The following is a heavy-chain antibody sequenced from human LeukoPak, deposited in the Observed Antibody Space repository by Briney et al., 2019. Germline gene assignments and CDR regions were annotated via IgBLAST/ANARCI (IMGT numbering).Heavy chain of an antibody. CDR2: INHSGST. CDR3: ARARGVVVAANFDY. CDR1: GGSFSGYY. Sequence: KPSETLSLTCAVYGGSFSGYYWSWIRQPPGKGLEWIGEINHSGSTNYNPSLKSRVTISVDTSKNQFSLKLSSVTAADTAVYYCARARGVVVAANFDYWGQGTLVTVSS. D-gene: IGHD2-15*01. J-gene: IGHJ4*02. V-gene: IGHV4-34*01.